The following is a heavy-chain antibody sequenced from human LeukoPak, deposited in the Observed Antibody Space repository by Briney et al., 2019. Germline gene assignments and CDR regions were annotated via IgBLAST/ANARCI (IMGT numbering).Heavy chain of an antibody. CDR1: GYTFTSYY. D-gene: IGHD1-26*01. CDR3: ARDLAGEWERDAFDI. Sequence: ASVKVSCKASGYTFTSYYMHWVRQAAGQGLEWMGIINPSGGSTSYAQKFQGRVTMTRDTSTSTVYMELSSLRSEDTAVYYCARDLAGEWERDAFDIWGQGTMVTVSS. CDR2: INPSGGST. V-gene: IGHV1-46*01. J-gene: IGHJ3*02.